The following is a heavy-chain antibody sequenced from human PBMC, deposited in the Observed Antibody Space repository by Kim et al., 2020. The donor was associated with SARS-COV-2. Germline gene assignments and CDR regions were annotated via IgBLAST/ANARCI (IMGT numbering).Heavy chain of an antibody. D-gene: IGHD3-16*01. V-gene: IGHV3-21*01. CDR3: ARDYTDSYYYYGMDV. CDR1: GFTFSSYS. CDR2: ISSSSSYI. Sequence: GGSLRLSCAASGFTFSSYSMNWVRQAPGKGLEWVSSISSSSSYIYYADSVKGRFTISRDNAKNSLYLQMNSLRAEDTAVYYCARDYTDSYYYYGMDVWGQGTTVTVSS. J-gene: IGHJ6*02.